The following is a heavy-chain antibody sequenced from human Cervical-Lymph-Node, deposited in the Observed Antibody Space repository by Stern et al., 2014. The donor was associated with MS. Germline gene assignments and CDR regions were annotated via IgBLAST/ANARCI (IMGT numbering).Heavy chain of an antibody. D-gene: IGHD3-3*01. Sequence: DQLVESGPGLVKPSQTLSLTCTVSGGSVSSGSRYWSWIRQHPGKGLEWVGYISYSGNTSYSPSLQSRLTISMDTSKNQFSLKLRSVTAADTAIYYCARVTEFLRFFYPDYWGQGTLVTVSS. CDR2: ISYSGNT. CDR3: ARVTEFLRFFYPDY. J-gene: IGHJ4*02. V-gene: IGHV4-31*03. CDR1: GGSVSSGSRY.